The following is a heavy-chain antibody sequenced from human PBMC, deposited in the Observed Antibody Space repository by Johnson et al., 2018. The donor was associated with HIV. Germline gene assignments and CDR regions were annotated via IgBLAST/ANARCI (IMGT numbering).Heavy chain of an antibody. CDR1: GFTSSDYY. V-gene: IGHV3-11*04. J-gene: IGHJ3*02. CDR3: AREGTWGSNDAFDI. D-gene: IGHD7-27*01. CDR2: ISSSGGGT. Sequence: QVQLVESGGGVVRPGGSLRLSCAASGFTSSDYYMSWIRQAPGKGLEWVSYISSSGGGTYYADSVRGRFTISRDNSKNTLYLQMNSLRAEDTAVYYCAREGTWGSNDAFDIWGQGTMVTVSS.